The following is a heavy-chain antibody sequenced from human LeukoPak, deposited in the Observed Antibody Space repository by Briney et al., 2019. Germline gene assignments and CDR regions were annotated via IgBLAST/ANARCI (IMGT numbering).Heavy chain of an antibody. CDR2: MSKDGRTN. CDR1: GYRFSTQE. V-gene: IGHV3-48*03. CDR3: ARGWETCFGYYFDS. J-gene: IGHJ4*02. Sequence: PGGSLRLSCAASGYRFSTQEMAWVRQATGKGLEWVAYMSKDGRTNYYADSVKGRFTIYRDNPRNSLFLQGNSLSAGDTGIYYCARGWETCFGYYFDSWGQGTMVTISS. D-gene: IGHD1-26*01.